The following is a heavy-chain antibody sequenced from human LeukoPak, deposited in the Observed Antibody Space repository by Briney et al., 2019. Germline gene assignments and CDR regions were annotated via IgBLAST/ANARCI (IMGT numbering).Heavy chain of an antibody. J-gene: IGHJ4*02. CDR2: IYTSGST. Sequence: SQTLSLTCTVSGGSISSGSYYWSWIRQPAGKGLEWIGRIYTSGSTNYNPSPKSRVTISVDTSKNQFSLKLSSVTAADTAVYYCARETRPTNFDYWGQGTLVTVSS. CDR3: ARETRPTNFDY. CDR1: GGSISSGSYY. V-gene: IGHV4-61*02.